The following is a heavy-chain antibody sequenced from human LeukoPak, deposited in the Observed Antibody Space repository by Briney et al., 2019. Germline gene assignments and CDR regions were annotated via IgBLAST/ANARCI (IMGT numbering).Heavy chain of an antibody. Sequence: QAGGSLRLSCAASGFTFSSNYMSWVRQALGKGLERVSVISAAGSTYYADYVKSRFTITRENSKNTLYLQKNSMRAEDTAVYYCARVRVDILTGTDAFDIWGQGTMVTVSS. CDR3: ARVRVDILTGTDAFDI. V-gene: IGHV3-66*01. D-gene: IGHD3-9*01. CDR1: GFTFSSNY. CDR2: ISAAGST. J-gene: IGHJ3*02.